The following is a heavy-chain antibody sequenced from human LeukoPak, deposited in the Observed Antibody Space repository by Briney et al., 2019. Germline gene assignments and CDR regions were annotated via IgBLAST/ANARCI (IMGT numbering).Heavy chain of an antibody. CDR2: ISSSSNYI. CDR3: ARAGPADY. V-gene: IGHV3-21*01. J-gene: IGHJ4*02. Sequence: PGGSLRLSCAASGFTFSIYSMNWVRQAPGKGLEWVSSISSSSNYIYHADSVKGRFTISRDNAKNSLYLQMNSLRAEDTAVYYCARAGPADYWGQGTLVTVSS. CDR1: GFTFSIYS.